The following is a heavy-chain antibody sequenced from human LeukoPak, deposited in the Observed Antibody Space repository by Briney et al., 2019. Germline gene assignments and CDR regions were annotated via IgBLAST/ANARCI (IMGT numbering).Heavy chain of an antibody. Sequence: PGGSLRLSCVVSGFPFSNNPMNWVRQAPGKGLEWVSYISTAITTPYYAESVKGRFTISRDNAKNSLYLQMNSLRVEDTAVYYCASAREWQVQNAPFDYWGQGTLVTVSS. CDR2: ISTAITTP. V-gene: IGHV3-48*01. CDR1: GFPFSNNP. CDR3: ASAREWQVQNAPFDY. D-gene: IGHD6-19*01. J-gene: IGHJ4*02.